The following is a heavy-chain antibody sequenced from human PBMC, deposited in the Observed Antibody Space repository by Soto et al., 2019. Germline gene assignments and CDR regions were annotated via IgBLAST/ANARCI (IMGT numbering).Heavy chain of an antibody. J-gene: IGHJ4*02. Sequence: PGESLKISCKRSGYSFTNYWIAWVRQMPGKALEWMGIIYPGDSDTRYSPSFQGQVPTSADKASSTTYMQWSRLKTSDTAMYYCARDAQGLRGNKYGMTIGSWGQGTRVTVSS. V-gene: IGHV5-51*01. D-gene: IGHD6-25*01. CDR2: IYPGDSDT. CDR1: GYSFTNYW. CDR3: ARDAQGLRGNKYGMTIGS.